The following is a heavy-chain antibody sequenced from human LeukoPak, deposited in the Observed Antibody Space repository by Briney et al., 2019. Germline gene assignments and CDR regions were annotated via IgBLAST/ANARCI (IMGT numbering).Heavy chain of an antibody. J-gene: IGHJ4*02. CDR1: GFSFSSYA. V-gene: IGHV3-23*01. CDR2: ISGRGNGT. D-gene: IGHD5-24*01. CDR3: VKRTMSAFDQ. Sequence: GGSLRLSCAASGFSFSSYAMNLVRQAPGKGLEWVSGISGRGNGTSYADSVKGRFIISRDNSKNTVYLQMNSLRGEDTAIYWCVKRTMSAFDQWGQGTLVTVSS.